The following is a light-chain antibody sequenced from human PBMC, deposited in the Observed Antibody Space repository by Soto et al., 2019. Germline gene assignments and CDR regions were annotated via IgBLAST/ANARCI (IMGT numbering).Light chain of an antibody. Sequence: QSVLTQPPSVSGAPGQRVTISCTGSSSNIGARYDVHWYQQLPGTAPKLLIYGNSNRPSGVPDRFSGSKSGTSASLATTGLQAEDEANYYCQSYDSSLSGAVFGGGTQLTVL. CDR1: SSNIGARYD. CDR3: QSYDSSLSGAV. V-gene: IGLV1-40*01. J-gene: IGLJ7*01. CDR2: GNS.